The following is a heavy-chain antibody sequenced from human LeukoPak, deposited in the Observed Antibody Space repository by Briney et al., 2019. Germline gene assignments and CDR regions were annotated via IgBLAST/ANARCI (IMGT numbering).Heavy chain of an antibody. J-gene: IGHJ4*02. D-gene: IGHD5-18*01. V-gene: IGHV1-2*02. CDR3: ARVRTWIQLWYFDY. CDR2: INPNSGGT. Sequence: ASVKVSCKASGYTFTGYYMHWVRQAPGQGLEWMGWINPNSGGTNYAQKFQGRVTMTWDTSISTAYMELSRLRSDDTAVYYCARVRTWIQLWYFDYWGQGTLVTVSS. CDR1: GYTFTGYY.